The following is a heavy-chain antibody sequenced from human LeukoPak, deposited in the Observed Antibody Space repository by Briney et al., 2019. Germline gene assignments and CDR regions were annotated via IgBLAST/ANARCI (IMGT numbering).Heavy chain of an antibody. J-gene: IGHJ4*02. CDR2: INSDEGTT. D-gene: IGHD3-10*01. Sequence: GGSLRLSCAASGFTFSSYSMNWVRQAPGKGLVWVSGINSDEGTTTYADSVKGRFTISRDNAKNTLYLQMNNLRAEDTAIYYCATDSYVSGSYYRLFYWGQGTLVTVSS. CDR1: GFTFSSYS. CDR3: ATDSYVSGSYYRLFY. V-gene: IGHV3-74*01.